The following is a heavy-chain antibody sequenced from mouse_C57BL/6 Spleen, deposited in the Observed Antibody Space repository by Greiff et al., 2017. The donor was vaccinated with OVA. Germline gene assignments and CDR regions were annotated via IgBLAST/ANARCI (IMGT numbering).Heavy chain of an antibody. D-gene: IGHD1-2*01. J-gene: IGHJ2*01. CDR2: IRSKSNNYAT. CDR1: GFSFNTYA. Sequence: DVMLVESGGGLVQPKGSLKLSCAASGFSFNTYAMNWVRQAPGKGLEWVARIRSKSNNYATYYADSVKDRFTISRDDSESMLYLQMNNLKTEDTAMYYCVRDYGYYFDYWGQGTTLTVSS. CDR3: VRDYGYYFDY. V-gene: IGHV10-1*01.